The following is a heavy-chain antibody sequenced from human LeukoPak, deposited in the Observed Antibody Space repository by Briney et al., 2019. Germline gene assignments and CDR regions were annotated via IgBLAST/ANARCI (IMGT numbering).Heavy chain of an antibody. Sequence: PSETLSLTCAVYGGSFSGYYWSWIRQPPGKGLEWIGEINHSGSTNYNPSLKSRVTISVDTSKNQFSLKLSSVTAADTAVYYCARGRCSSTSCYGAFDYWGQGTLVTVSS. CDR2: INHSGST. CDR1: GGSFSGYY. J-gene: IGHJ4*02. CDR3: ARGRCSSTSCYGAFDY. V-gene: IGHV4-34*01. D-gene: IGHD2-2*01.